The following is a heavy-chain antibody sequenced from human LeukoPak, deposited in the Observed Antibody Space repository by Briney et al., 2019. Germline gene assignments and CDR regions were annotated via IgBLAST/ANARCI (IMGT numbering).Heavy chain of an antibody. CDR1: GFTFTNYA. CDR3: ARSMGGYFHKGFDY. Sequence: GGSLRLSCTASGFTFTNYAMSWVRQAPGKGLEWVSAISGSGNNTYYTNSVTGRFTISRDNSKNTVFLQMNSLRAEDTAVYYCARSMGGYFHKGFDYWGQGTLVTVSS. D-gene: IGHD3-10*01. V-gene: IGHV3-23*01. CDR2: ISGSGNNT. J-gene: IGHJ4*02.